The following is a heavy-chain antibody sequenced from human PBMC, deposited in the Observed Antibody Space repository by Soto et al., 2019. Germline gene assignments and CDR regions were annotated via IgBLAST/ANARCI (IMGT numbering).Heavy chain of an antibody. V-gene: IGHV4-31*03. CDR1: VGSISSGGYY. Sequence: SETLSLTCTFSVGSISSGGYYWSWIRQHPGKGLEWIGYIYYSGSTYYNPSLKSRVTISVDTSKNQFSLKLSSVTAADTAVYYCARETAMVTGSDYWGQGTLVTVSS. D-gene: IGHD5-18*01. CDR3: ARETAMVTGSDY. J-gene: IGHJ4*02. CDR2: IYYSGST.